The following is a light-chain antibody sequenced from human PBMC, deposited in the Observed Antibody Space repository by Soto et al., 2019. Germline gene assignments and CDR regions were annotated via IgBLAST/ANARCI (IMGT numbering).Light chain of an antibody. J-gene: IGKJ4*01. CDR1: QSLFSN. Sequence: EVVMTQSPATLSVSPGQRATLSCRASQSLFSNLAWYQQKPGQAPRLLFYGAYTRATGIPARFSGSRSGTEFTHTISSLQSEDFAVYYCQQYDNWPLTFGGGTKVEVK. V-gene: IGKV3D-15*01. CDR2: GAY. CDR3: QQYDNWPLT.